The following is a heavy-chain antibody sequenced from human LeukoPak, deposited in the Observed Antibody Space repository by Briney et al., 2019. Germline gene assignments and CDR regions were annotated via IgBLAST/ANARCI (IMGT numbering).Heavy chain of an antibody. Sequence: GGSLRLSCAASGFTFSSYAMHRVRQAPGKGLEWVAVISYDGSNKYYADSVKGRFTISRDNSKNTLYLQMNSLRAEDTAVYYCARDGQWLVLWWFDPWGQGTLVTVSS. CDR3: ARDGQWLVLWWFDP. CDR1: GFTFSSYA. D-gene: IGHD6-19*01. CDR2: ISYDGSNK. V-gene: IGHV3-30*04. J-gene: IGHJ5*02.